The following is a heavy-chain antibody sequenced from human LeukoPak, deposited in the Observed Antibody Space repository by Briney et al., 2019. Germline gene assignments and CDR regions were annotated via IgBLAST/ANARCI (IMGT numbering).Heavy chain of an antibody. CDR1: GFTFSSYG. V-gene: IGHV3-30*18. D-gene: IGHD5-24*01. Sequence: GGSLRLSCAASGFTFSSYGMHWVRQAPGKGLEWVAVISYDGSNKYYADSVKGRFTISRDNSKNTLYLQMNSLRAEDTAVYYCAKDHPVEASFDYWGQGTLVTVSS. CDR3: AKDHPVEASFDY. CDR2: ISYDGSNK. J-gene: IGHJ4*02.